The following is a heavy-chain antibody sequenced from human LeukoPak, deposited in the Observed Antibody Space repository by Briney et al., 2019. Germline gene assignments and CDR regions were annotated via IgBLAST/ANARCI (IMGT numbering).Heavy chain of an antibody. CDR1: GGSFSGYY. V-gene: IGHV4-34*01. CDR3: ARGDYGDYRL. J-gene: IGHJ4*02. CDR2: INHSGST. Sequence: PSETLSLTCAVYGGSFSGYYWSWIRQPPGKGLEWIGEINHSGSTNYNPSLKSRVTISVDTSKNQFSLKLSSVTAADTAVCYCARGDYGDYRLWGQGTLVTVSS. D-gene: IGHD4-17*01.